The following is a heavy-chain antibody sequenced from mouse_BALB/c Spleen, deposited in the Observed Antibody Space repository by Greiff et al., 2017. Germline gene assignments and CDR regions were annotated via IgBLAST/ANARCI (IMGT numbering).Heavy chain of an antibody. J-gene: IGHJ2*01. CDR1: GYSITSGYY. D-gene: IGHD1-2*01. CDR2: ISYDGSN. Sequence: EVKLEESGPGLVKPSQSLSLTCSVTGYSITSGYYWNWIRQFPGNKLEWMGYISYDGSNNYNPSLKNRISITRDTSKNQFFLKLNSVTTEDTATYYCARGGHYYGYPYYFDYWGQGNTLTVSS. V-gene: IGHV3-6*02. CDR3: ARGGHYYGYPYYFDY.